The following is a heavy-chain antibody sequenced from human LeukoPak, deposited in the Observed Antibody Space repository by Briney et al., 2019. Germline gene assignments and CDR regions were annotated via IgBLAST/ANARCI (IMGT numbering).Heavy chain of an antibody. Sequence: GGSLRLSCIVSGFTFSNYEMNWVRQALGKGLERISFIDSGVGTILYADSVKGRFTTSRDDAKNSLYLEMNSLRAEDTAIYYCARDFSGDEAFDYWGQGTLVTVSS. CDR2: IDSGVGTI. CDR1: GFTFSNYE. J-gene: IGHJ4*02. V-gene: IGHV3-48*03. D-gene: IGHD5-12*01. CDR3: ARDFSGDEAFDY.